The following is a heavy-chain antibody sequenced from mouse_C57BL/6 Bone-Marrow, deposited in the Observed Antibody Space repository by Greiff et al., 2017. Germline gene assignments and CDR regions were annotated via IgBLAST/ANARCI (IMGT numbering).Heavy chain of an antibody. CDR3: ARILLLHYAMDY. V-gene: IGHV1-81*01. J-gene: IGHJ4*01. CDR1: GYTFTSYG. CDR2: IYPRSGNT. Sequence: QVQLQQSGAELARPGASVKLSCKASGYTFTSYGISWVKQRTGQGLEWIGEIYPRSGNTYYNEKFKGKATLTADKSSSTAYIELRSLTSEDSAVYFCARILLLHYAMDYWGQGTSVTVSS. D-gene: IGHD1-1*01.